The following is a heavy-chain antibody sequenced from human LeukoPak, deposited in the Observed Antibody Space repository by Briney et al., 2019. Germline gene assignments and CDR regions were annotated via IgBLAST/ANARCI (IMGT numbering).Heavy chain of an antibody. V-gene: IGHV3-9*03. J-gene: IGHJ4*02. Sequence: GGSLRLSCAASGLTFHDYAMHWVRQAPGKGLEWVSGISWNGDTIGYADSVKGRFTISRDNAKNSLYLQMNSLRAEDMALYYSTKDLYPVAMGSGYVFVYWGQGTLVTVSS. CDR2: ISWNGDTI. CDR3: TKDLYPVAMGSGYVFVY. CDR1: GLTFHDYA. D-gene: IGHD3-22*01.